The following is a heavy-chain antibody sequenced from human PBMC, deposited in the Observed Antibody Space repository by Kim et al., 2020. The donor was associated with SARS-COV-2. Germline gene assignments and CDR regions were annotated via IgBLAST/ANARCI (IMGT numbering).Heavy chain of an antibody. CDR1: GFTFSSYS. V-gene: IGHV3-21*01. Sequence: GGSLRLSCAASGFTFSSYSMNWVRQAPGKGLEWVSSISSSSSYIYYADSVKGRFTISRDNAKNSLYLQMNSLRAEDTAVYYCARDAYYDFWSGYSPDAFDIWGQGTMVTVSS. D-gene: IGHD3-3*01. CDR2: ISSSSSYI. J-gene: IGHJ3*02. CDR3: ARDAYYDFWSGYSPDAFDI.